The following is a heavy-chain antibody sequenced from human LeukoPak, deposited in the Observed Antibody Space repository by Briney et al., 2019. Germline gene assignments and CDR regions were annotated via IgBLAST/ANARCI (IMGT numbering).Heavy chain of an antibody. Sequence: PGRSLRLSCAASGFIFNNYGMHWVRQAPGKGLEWVAVISYDGTNKNYADSVKGRFTISRDSSKYTVYLQMNSLRVEDTAVYYCAKDWAPYCGGDCYFNYWGQGTLVTVSS. J-gene: IGHJ4*02. V-gene: IGHV3-30*18. CDR3: AKDWAPYCGGDCYFNY. CDR2: ISYDGTNK. CDR1: GFIFNNYG. D-gene: IGHD2-21*02.